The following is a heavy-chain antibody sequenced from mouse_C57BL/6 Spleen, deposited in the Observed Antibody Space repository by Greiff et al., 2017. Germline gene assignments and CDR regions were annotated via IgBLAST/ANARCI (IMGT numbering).Heavy chain of an antibody. CDR2: INPSSGYT. V-gene: IGHV1-7*01. D-gene: IGHD1-3*01. CDR3: ARSYNPGDYAMDY. J-gene: IGHJ4*01. CDR1: GYTFTSYW. Sequence: VQLQQSGAELAKPGASVKLSCKASGYTFTSYWMHWVKQRPGQGLEWIGYINPSSGYTKYNQKFKDKATLTADKSSSTASMQLSSLTYEDSAVYYCARSYNPGDYAMDYWGQGTSVTVSS.